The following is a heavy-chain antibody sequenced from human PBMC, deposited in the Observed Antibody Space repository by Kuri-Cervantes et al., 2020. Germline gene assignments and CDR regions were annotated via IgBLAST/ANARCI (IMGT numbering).Heavy chain of an antibody. V-gene: IGHV3-11*04. Sequence: GGSLRLSCAASGFTFSDYYMSWIRQAPGKGLEWISFISGSGGTTYYADSVKGRFTISRDNAKISLYLQMNSLRAEDTGLYYCVSGEGVLATSYYFDYWGQGSLVTVSS. CDR1: GFTFSDYY. CDR3: VSGEGVLATSYYFDY. J-gene: IGHJ4*02. CDR2: ISGSGGTT. D-gene: IGHD2-8*01.